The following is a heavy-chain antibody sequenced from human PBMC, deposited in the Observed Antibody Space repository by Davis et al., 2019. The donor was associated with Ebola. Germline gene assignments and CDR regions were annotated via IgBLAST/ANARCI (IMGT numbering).Heavy chain of an antibody. J-gene: IGHJ3*02. CDR1: GYTFSNYG. Sequence: AASVKVSCKASGYTFSNYGISWVRQAPGQGLAWMGWIGAYNGNTNFAQNLQGRVTMTTDTSTSTAYMELRSLKSDDTAVYYFARDAPYGDYLRVGVFDMWGQGTMVTVSS. D-gene: IGHD4-17*01. CDR2: IGAYNGNT. CDR3: ARDAPYGDYLRVGVFDM. V-gene: IGHV1-18*01.